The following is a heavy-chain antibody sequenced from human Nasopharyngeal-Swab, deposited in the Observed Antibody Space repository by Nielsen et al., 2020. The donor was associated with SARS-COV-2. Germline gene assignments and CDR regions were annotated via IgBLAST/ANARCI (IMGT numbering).Heavy chain of an antibody. J-gene: IGHJ4*02. D-gene: IGHD3-10*01. Sequence: SETLSLTCAVYGGSFSGYYWSWIRQPPGKGLEWIGEINHSGSTNYNPSLKSRVTISVDTSKNQFSLKLSSVTAADTAVYYCERKVVSDLRLDYWGQGTLVTVSS. CDR2: INHSGST. CDR1: GGSFSGYY. CDR3: ERKVVSDLRLDY. V-gene: IGHV4-34*01.